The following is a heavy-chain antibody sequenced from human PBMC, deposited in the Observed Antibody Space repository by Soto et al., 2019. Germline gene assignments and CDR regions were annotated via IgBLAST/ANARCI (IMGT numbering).Heavy chain of an antibody. V-gene: IGHV3-74*01. CDR2: INSDGSST. CDR1: GFTFSSYW. CDR3: VRTSLVVAAATREDY. J-gene: IGHJ4*02. D-gene: IGHD2-15*01. Sequence: GSLRLSCAASGFTFSSYWMHWVRQAPGKGLVWVSRINSDGSSTSYADSVKGRFTISRDNAKNTLYLQMNSLRAEDTAVYYCVRTSLVVAAATREDYWGQGALVTVSS.